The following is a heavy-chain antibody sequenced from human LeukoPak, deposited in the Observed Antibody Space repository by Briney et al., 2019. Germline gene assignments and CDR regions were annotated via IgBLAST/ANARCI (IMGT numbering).Heavy chain of an antibody. D-gene: IGHD6-6*01. V-gene: IGHV3-30*02. CDR1: GFSFSSYG. CDR3: AKDTLNLSIAALGG. Sequence: PGGSLRLSCAASGFSFSSYGMHWVRQAPGKGLEWVAFIRYHGSNKYYADSVKGRFAISRDNSKNTLYLQMNSLRAEDTAVYYCAKDTLNLSIAALGGWGQGTLVTVSS. J-gene: IGHJ4*02. CDR2: IRYHGSNK.